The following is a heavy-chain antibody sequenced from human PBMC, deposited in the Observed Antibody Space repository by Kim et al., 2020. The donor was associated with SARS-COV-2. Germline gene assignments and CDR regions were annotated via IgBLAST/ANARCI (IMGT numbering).Heavy chain of an antibody. V-gene: IGHV3-30*04. CDR1: GFTFSSYA. D-gene: IGHD5-18*01. CDR3: ARDGKGAKKIHLLDY. Sequence: GGSLRLSCAASGFTFSSYAMHWVRQAPGKGLEWVAVISYDGSNKYYADSVKGRFTISRDNSKNTLYLQMNSLRAEDTAVYYCARDGKGAKKIHLLDYWG. J-gene: IGHJ4*01. CDR2: ISYDGSNK.